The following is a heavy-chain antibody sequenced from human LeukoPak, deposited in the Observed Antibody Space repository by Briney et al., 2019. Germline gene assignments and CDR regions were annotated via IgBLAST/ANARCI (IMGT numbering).Heavy chain of an antibody. J-gene: IGHJ6*03. CDR1: GYTFTSYG. D-gene: IGHD6-13*01. CDR2: ISAYNGNT. V-gene: IGHV1-18*01. Sequence: GASVKVSCKASGYTFTSYGISWVRQAPGQGLEWMGWISAYNGNTNYAQKLQGRVTMTTDTSTSTAYMELRSLRSDDTAVYYCARDRGIAAAGRETYYYYMDVWGTGTTVIVSS. CDR3: ARDRGIAAAGRETYYYYMDV.